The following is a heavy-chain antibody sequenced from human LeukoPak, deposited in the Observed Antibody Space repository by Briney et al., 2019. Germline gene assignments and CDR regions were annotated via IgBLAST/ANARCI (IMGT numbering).Heavy chain of an antibody. CDR2: ISTSGSSI. V-gene: IGHV3-48*02. Sequence: PGGSLKLSCAASGFSFSRYSMNWVRQAPGKGLEWVSYISTSGSSIFYGDSVKGRFTISRDNAKNSLYLQMNSLRDDDTAVYFCARYRDYDSRGYPGGFDYWGQGALVTVSS. D-gene: IGHD3-22*01. CDR1: GFSFSRYS. J-gene: IGHJ4*02. CDR3: ARYRDYDSRGYPGGFDY.